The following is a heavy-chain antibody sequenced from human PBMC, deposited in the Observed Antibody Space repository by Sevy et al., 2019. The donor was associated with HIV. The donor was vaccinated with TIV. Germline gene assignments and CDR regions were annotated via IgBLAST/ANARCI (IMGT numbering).Heavy chain of an antibody. D-gene: IGHD3-10*01. CDR1: GYTFTSYD. J-gene: IGHJ6*02. CDR3: ARVPHYYGSGIPLSPYYYGMDV. V-gene: IGHV1-8*01. CDR2: MNPNSGNT. Sequence: ASVKVSCKASGYTFTSYDINWVRQATGQGLEWMGWMNPNSGNTCYAQKFQGRVTMTRNTSISTAYMELSSLRSEDTAVYYCARVPHYYGSGIPLSPYYYGMDVWGQGTTVTVSS.